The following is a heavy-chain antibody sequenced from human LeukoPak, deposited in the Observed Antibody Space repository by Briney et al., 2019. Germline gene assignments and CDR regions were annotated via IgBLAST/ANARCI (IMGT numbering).Heavy chain of an antibody. J-gene: IGHJ4*02. CDR3: ATLGNVVTPAY. CDR2: ISGSSGST. Sequence: GGSLRLSCAASGFTFSSYAMNWVRQAPGKGLEWVSAISGSSGSTYYADSVKGRFTISRDNSKNKLYLQMNSLRAADTAVYYCATLGNVVTPAYGGQGTLVTVSS. D-gene: IGHD4-23*01. V-gene: IGHV3-23*01. CDR1: GFTFSSYA.